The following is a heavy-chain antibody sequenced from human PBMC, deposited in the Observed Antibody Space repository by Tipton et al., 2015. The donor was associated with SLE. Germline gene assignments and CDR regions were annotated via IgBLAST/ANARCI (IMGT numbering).Heavy chain of an antibody. CDR3: AKDLRKQWIVPYFDS. V-gene: IGHV3-23*01. J-gene: IGHJ4*02. Sequence: ATSGFTFGSYAMNWVRQAPGKGLEWVALITANGDKTYYADSVKGRFSMSRDSSTNTVFLQMSSLRVEDTALYYCAKDLRKQWIVPYFDSWGLGTRVTVSS. D-gene: IGHD3-9*01. CDR2: ITANGDKT. CDR1: GFTFGSYA.